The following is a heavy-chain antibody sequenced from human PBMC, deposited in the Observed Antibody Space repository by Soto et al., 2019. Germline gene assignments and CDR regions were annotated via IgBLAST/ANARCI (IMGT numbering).Heavy chain of an antibody. CDR2: INQSGSEK. J-gene: IGHJ4*02. Sequence: GGSLRLSCAASGFTFSSYWMSWVRQAPGKGLEWVADINQSGSEKYYVDSVKGRFIISRDNAKNTLYLQMNSLRAEDTAVYYCAKVPRKEAAAGIFDYWGQGTLVTVSS. D-gene: IGHD6-13*01. V-gene: IGHV3-7*03. CDR3: AKVPRKEAAAGIFDY. CDR1: GFTFSSYW.